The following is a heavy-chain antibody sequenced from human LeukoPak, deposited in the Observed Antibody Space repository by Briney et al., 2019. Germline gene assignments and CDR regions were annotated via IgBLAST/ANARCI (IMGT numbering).Heavy chain of an antibody. CDR3: ARGGSYYDFWSGYWGNWFDP. J-gene: IGHJ5*02. V-gene: IGHV1-2*02. D-gene: IGHD3-3*01. CDR1: GYTFTGYY. CDR2: INPNSGGT. Sequence: ASVKVSCKASGYTFTGYYMHGVRQAPGQGLEWMGWINPNSGGTNYAQKFQGRVTMTRDTSISTAYMELSRLRSDDTAVYYCARGGSYYDFWSGYWGNWFDPWGQGTLVTVSS.